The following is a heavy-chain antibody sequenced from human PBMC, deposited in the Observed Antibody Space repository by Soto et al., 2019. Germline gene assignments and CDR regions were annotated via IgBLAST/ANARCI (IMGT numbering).Heavy chain of an antibody. CDR3: AKLSITSSTCYFPGWFDP. Sequence: QVQLQESGPGLVKPSETLSLTCTVSGDSISGGASFWSWIRQPPGKGLEWIANVYYSGSSYYNPSLKSRLTISVDTTKNQFSLQLKSMTAADTAVYYCAKLSITSSTCYFPGWFDPWGQGTLVTVSS. D-gene: IGHD2-2*01. CDR2: VYYSGSS. CDR1: GDSISGGASF. V-gene: IGHV4-31*03. J-gene: IGHJ5*02.